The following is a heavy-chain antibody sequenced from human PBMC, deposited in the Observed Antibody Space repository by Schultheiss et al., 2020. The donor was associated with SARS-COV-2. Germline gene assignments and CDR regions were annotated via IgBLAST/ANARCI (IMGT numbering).Heavy chain of an antibody. CDR3: VKTPYSSSYNFDY. CDR2: IWYDGSNK. D-gene: IGHD6-6*01. CDR1: GFTFSSYG. J-gene: IGHJ4*02. Sequence: GGSLRLSCAASGFTFSSYGMHWVRQAPGKGLEWVAVIWYDGSNKYYADSVKGRFTISRDNSKNTLYLQMNSLRAEDTAVYYCVKTPYSSSYNFDYWGQGTLVTVSS. V-gene: IGHV3-33*06.